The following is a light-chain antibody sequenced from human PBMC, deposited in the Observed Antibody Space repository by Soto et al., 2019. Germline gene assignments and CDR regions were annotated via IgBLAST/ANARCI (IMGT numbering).Light chain of an antibody. CDR1: SSNVGGYNY. V-gene: IGLV2-11*01. Sequence: QSVLTQPRSVSGSPGQSVTISCTGTSSNVGGYNYVSWYQHHPGKAPKLVIYDVYNRPSGVPDRFSGSKSDNTASLTISGLQAEDEADYYCCSYAGSNTFYVFGTATKVTVL. CDR2: DVY. J-gene: IGLJ1*01. CDR3: CSYAGSNTFYV.